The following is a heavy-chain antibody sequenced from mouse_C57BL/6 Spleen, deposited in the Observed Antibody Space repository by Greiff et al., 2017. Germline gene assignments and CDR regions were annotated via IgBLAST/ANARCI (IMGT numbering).Heavy chain of an antibody. V-gene: IGHV2-9-1*01. Sequence: VKLVESGPGLVAPSQSLSITCTVSGFSLTSYAISWVRQPPGKGLEWLGVIWTGGGTNYNSALKSRLSISKDNSKSQVFLKMNSLQTDDTARYYCARNRNYDYVFYAMDYWGQGTSVTVSS. CDR2: IWTGGGT. J-gene: IGHJ4*01. D-gene: IGHD2-4*01. CDR1: GFSLTSYA. CDR3: ARNRNYDYVFYAMDY.